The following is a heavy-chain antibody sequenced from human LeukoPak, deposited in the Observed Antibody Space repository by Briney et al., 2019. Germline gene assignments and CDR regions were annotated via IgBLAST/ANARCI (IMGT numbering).Heavy chain of an antibody. CDR2: ITSTSRTI. CDR3: ARHFPDNALFDL. D-gene: IGHD2-8*01. J-gene: IGHJ4*02. CDR1: GFTFTDYS. V-gene: IGHV3-69-1*02. Sequence: PGGSLRLSCEVSGFTFTDYSMHWVRQAPGKGLEWVSSITSTSRTIFYADSVEGRFTISRDNAKNTVSLEMNSLRTADAAISYCARHFPDNALFDLWGQGTLVSVSS.